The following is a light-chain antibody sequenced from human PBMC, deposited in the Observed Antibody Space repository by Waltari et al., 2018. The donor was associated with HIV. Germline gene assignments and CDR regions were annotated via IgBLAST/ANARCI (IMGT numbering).Light chain of an antibody. CDR2: DAS. J-gene: IGKJ2*01. V-gene: IGKV3-11*01. CDR3: QHRSSWPLYT. Sequence: DIVLTQSPATLSLSPGERATLSCRASQNVGRYLVWYQQKPGQSPRLLMYDASNRATGIPARFSGSGSGTDFTLTISSLEPEDFAVYYCQHRSSWPLYTFGQGTNLEIK. CDR1: QNVGRY.